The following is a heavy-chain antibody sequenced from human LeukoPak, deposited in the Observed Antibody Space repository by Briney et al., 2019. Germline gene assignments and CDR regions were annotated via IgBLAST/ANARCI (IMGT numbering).Heavy chain of an antibody. CDR2: INPNSGGT. CDR3: AREEYSYGYVGY. D-gene: IGHD5-18*01. CDR1: GYTFTGYY. J-gene: IGHJ4*02. Sequence: ASVKVSCKASGYTFTGYYMHWVRQAPGQGLGGMGWINPNSGGTNYAQKFQGRVTMTRDTSISTAYMELSRLRSDDTAVYYCAREEYSYGYVGYWGQGTLVTVSS. V-gene: IGHV1-2*02.